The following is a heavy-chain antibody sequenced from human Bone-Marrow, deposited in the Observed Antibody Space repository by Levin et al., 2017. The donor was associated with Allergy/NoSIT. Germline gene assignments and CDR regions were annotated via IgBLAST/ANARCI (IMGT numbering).Heavy chain of an antibody. CDR3: VGDASGNYPFDY. D-gene: IGHD3-10*01. CDR1: GFRVRNEY. CDR2: IFRNGTT. Sequence: ASVKVSCAASGFRVRNEYMSWVRQAPGKGLEWVSIIFRNGTTYYADSVKGRFTISRDSSTDMLYLQMNSLRAEDTATYYCVGDASGNYPFDYWGRGTLVTVSS. J-gene: IGHJ4*02. V-gene: IGHV3-53*01.